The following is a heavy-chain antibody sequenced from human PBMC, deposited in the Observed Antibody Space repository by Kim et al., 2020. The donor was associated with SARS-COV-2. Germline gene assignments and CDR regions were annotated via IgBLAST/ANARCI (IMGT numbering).Heavy chain of an antibody. CDR3: ASIDGYYDSSGSDY. Sequence: SVKVSCKASGGTFSSYTISWVRQAPGQGLEWMGRIIPILGIANYAQKFQGRVTITADKSTSTAYMELSSLRSEDTAVYYCASIDGYYDSSGSDYWGQGTLVTVSS. CDR2: IIPILGIA. J-gene: IGHJ4*02. V-gene: IGHV1-69*02. CDR1: GGTFSSYT. D-gene: IGHD3-22*01.